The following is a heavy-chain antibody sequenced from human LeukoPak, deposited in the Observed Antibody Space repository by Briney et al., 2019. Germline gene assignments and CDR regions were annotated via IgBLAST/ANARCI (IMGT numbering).Heavy chain of an antibody. Sequence: GRSLRLSCVGSGFTFSNNGMHWVRQAPGKGLEWVAVIFFDGSDKYYGESVKGRFTISRDNSKNTLYLQMNSLRAEDTAVYYCALLGRYYDSSGYYYDRVFDYWGQGTLVTVSS. CDR2: IFFDGSDK. D-gene: IGHD3-22*01. J-gene: IGHJ4*02. CDR3: ALLGRYYDSSGYYYDRVFDY. CDR1: GFTFSNNG. V-gene: IGHV3-30*03.